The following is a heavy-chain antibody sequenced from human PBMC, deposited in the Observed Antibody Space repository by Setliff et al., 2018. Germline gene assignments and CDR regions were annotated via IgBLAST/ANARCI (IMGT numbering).Heavy chain of an antibody. CDR1: GGTFSSYV. V-gene: IGHV1-69*13. CDR2: IIPMFGT. CDR3: AGGQPLVRKCYYYMDV. Sequence: SVKVSCKASGGTFSSYVISWVREAPGQGLEWMGGIIPMFGTNYAQKFQGRVTITADESTSTAYMELSSLGSEDTAVYYCAGGQPLVRKCYYYMDVWGKGTTVTVSS. D-gene: IGHD3-10*01. J-gene: IGHJ6*03.